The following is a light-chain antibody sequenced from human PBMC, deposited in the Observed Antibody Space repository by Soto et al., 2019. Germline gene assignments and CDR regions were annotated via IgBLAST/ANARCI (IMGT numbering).Light chain of an antibody. CDR2: GAS. Sequence: EIVLTQSPGTLSLSPGERATLSCRASQSVSSSYLAWYQQKPGQAPRLLIYGASSRATGIPDRFSGSGSGTHFTLTISRLEPEDFALYYCQQYGSSIFTFGPGTKVDIK. J-gene: IGKJ3*01. CDR3: QQYGSSIFT. CDR1: QSVSSSY. V-gene: IGKV3-20*01.